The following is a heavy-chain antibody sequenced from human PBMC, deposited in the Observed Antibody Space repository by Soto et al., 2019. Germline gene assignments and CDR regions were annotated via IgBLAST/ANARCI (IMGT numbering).Heavy chain of an antibody. D-gene: IGHD1-26*01. V-gene: IGHV4-38-2*02. Sequence: NPSETLSLTCTVSGFSISSGYYWGWVRQPPGKGLEWIGSMYQSGTTYYNPSLKSRVTISINTSKNQFSLKLTSVTAADTAVYYCARDWYRDGYKGGYFDYWGQGTLVTVSS. CDR2: MYQSGTT. CDR1: GFSISSGYY. J-gene: IGHJ4*02. CDR3: ARDWYRDGYKGGYFDY.